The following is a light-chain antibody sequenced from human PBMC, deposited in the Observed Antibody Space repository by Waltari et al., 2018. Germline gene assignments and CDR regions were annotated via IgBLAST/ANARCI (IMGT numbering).Light chain of an antibody. V-gene: IGLV2-14*01. CDR3: SSYTISSTLVV. CDR1: SSDVGDYNY. Sequence: QSALTQPASVSGSPGQSITLSCTGTSSDVGDYNYVSWYQQHPGKAPRLMIYDVTKRPSGVSNRFSGSKSGNTASLTISGLQAEDEADYYCSSYTISSTLVVFGGGTKLTVL. CDR2: DVT. J-gene: IGLJ2*01.